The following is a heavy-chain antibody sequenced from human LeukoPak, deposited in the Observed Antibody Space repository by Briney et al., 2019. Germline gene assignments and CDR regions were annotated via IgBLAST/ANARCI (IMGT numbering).Heavy chain of an antibody. J-gene: IGHJ4*02. CDR2: ISYDGSNK. CDR3: AKSNYPIVVVIAAIH. CDR1: GFTFSSYG. V-gene: IGHV3-30*18. Sequence: GGSLRLSCAASGFTFSSYGMHWVRQAPGKGLEWVAVISYDGSNKYYADSVKGRFTISRDNSKNTLYLQMNSLRAEDTAVYYCAKSNYPIVVVIAAIHWGQGTLVTVSS. D-gene: IGHD2-15*01.